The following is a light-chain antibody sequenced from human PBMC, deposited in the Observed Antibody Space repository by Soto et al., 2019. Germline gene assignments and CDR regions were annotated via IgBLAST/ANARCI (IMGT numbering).Light chain of an antibody. Sequence: EIVLTQSPGTLSLSRGERATLSCRASQSVSSSYLAWYQQKPGQAPRLLIYGASSRATGIPDRFSGSGSGTDFTLTISRLEPEDFAVYYCQQYGRSPYTFGQGTKLEIK. CDR2: GAS. V-gene: IGKV3-20*01. CDR1: QSVSSSY. J-gene: IGKJ2*01. CDR3: QQYGRSPYT.